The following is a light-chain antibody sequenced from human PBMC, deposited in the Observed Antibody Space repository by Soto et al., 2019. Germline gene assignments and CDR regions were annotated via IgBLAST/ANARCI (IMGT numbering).Light chain of an antibody. V-gene: IGKV3-15*01. J-gene: IGKJ5*01. CDR2: DAS. CDR1: QPASSSH. Sequence: EMVLSEYPGGRCLSPVKRCTLSCRASQPASSSHLACYQQKPGQAPRLLIYDASTRSLDTPARFAGSGAGTEFTLTISSLQSEDFAVYFCQQYNNWPIPFGQVTR. CDR3: QQYNNWPIP.